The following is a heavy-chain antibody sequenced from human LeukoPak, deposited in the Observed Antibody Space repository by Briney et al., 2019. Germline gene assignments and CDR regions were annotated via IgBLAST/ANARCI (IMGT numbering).Heavy chain of an antibody. D-gene: IGHD2-15*01. Sequence: GGSLRLSCAASGFTFSSYAMSWVRQAPGKGLEWVSAISGSGGSTYYADSVKGRFTISRDNSTTTMYLQMNSLRAEDTAVYYCAKELIVVVVAAEVYFDYWGQGTLVTVSS. CDR3: AKELIVVVVAAEVYFDY. V-gene: IGHV3-23*01. CDR2: ISGSGGST. CDR1: GFTFSSYA. J-gene: IGHJ4*02.